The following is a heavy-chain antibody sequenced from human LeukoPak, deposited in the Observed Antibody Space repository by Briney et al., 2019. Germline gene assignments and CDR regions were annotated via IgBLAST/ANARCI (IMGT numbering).Heavy chain of an antibody. D-gene: IGHD2-2*01. CDR2: IYYSGST. Sequence: PSETLSLTCAVFGGSLSGYYWSWIRQPPGKGLEWIGYIYYSGSTNYNPSLKSRVTISVDTSKNQFSLKLSSVTAADTAVYYCARSGTRASPFDPWGQGTLVTVSS. V-gene: IGHV4-59*01. CDR3: ARSGTRASPFDP. J-gene: IGHJ5*02. CDR1: GGSLSGYY.